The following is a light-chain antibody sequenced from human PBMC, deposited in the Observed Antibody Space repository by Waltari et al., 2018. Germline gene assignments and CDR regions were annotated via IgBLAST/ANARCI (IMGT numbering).Light chain of an antibody. CDR1: QTVGTH. V-gene: IGKV3-11*01. CDR2: NAA. J-gene: IGKJ3*01. Sequence: EIVLTQSPVTLSLSPGERATLSCRASQTVGTHPAWYQHTPGQAPMPLIYNAALRASVIPARFSGSGSGTDFTLTISHLEPEDFAFYYCQHRDNWLFTFGPGTKVEVK. CDR3: QHRDNWLFT.